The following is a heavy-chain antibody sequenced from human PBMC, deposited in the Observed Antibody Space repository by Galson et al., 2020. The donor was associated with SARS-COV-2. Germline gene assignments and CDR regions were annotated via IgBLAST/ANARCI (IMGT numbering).Heavy chain of an antibody. Sequence: GESLKISCAASGFTFSDYVMHWISQAPGKGLEWVAAISHDGRKKYYADSVKGRFVISRDNSQNTLFVQMDSLGTDDTAIFYCERQFHSDGWQLPFDYWGQGTLVTVTS. CDR2: ISHDGRKK. CDR1: GFTFSDYV. V-gene: IGHV3-30*09. CDR3: ERQFHSDGWQLPFDY. D-gene: IGHD6-19*01. J-gene: IGHJ4*02.